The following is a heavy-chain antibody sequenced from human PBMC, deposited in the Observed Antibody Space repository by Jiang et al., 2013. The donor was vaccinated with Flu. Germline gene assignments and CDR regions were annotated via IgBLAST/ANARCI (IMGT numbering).Heavy chain of an antibody. J-gene: IGHJ4*02. Sequence: GLVKPSETLSLTCTVSGGSISSYYWSWIRQPPGKGLEWIGYIYYSGSTNYNPSLKSRVTISVDTSKNQFSLKLSSVTAADTAVYYCARWASYYDILTGYTHYYFDYWGQGTLVTVSS. CDR1: GGSISSYY. CDR2: IYYSGST. V-gene: IGHV4-59*01. D-gene: IGHD3-9*01. CDR3: ARWASYYDILTGYTHYYFDY.